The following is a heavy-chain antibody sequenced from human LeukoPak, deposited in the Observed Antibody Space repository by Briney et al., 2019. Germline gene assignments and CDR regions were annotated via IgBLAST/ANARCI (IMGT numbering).Heavy chain of an antibody. V-gene: IGHV3-23*01. CDR1: GFSFRTYA. CDR2: ISDNSART. Sequence: PGGSLRLFCAASGFSFRTYAMSWVRQAPGKGLEWVSAISDNSARTYYADSVKGRFTISRDNSKNTLFVQMNSLRAEDTAVYYCAREYDSSWPSWGQGTLVTVSS. CDR3: AREYDSSWPS. J-gene: IGHJ5*02. D-gene: IGHD3-22*01.